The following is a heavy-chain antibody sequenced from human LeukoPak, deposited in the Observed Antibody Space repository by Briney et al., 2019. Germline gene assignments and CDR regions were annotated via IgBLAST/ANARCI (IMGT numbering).Heavy chain of an antibody. J-gene: IGHJ4*02. V-gene: IGHV3-33*01. D-gene: IGHD2-21*02. Sequence: GGSLTLSCAASGYTFSSYCMHWVRQAPGKGLEWVGVIWYDGSNNYYADSVKGRFTISRDNSKHTLYMQMNSMRAEATAVYYCARDDVEVTGALDFWGQGTLVTVSS. CDR1: GYTFSSYC. CDR2: IWYDGSNN. CDR3: ARDDVEVTGALDF.